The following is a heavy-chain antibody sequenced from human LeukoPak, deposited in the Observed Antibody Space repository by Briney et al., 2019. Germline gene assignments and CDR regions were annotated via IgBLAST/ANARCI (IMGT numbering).Heavy chain of an antibody. V-gene: IGHV1-2*02. J-gene: IGHJ3*02. CDR2: INPNSGGT. CDR1: GYTFTGYY. Sequence: GASVKVSCKASGYTFTGYYLHWVRRAPGQGPEWMGWINPNSGGTNYAQKLQGRVTMTRDTSISTAYMELSRLTSDDTAVYYCARSMAVVVAAGAFDIWGQGTMVTVSS. CDR3: ARSMAVVVAAGAFDI. D-gene: IGHD2-15*01.